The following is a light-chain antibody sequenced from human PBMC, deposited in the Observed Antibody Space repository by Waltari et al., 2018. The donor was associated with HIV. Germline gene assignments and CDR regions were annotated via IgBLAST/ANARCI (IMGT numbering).Light chain of an antibody. J-gene: IGKJ4*01. Sequence: DIQMTQSPSSLSASVEDRVTITCRASQSISNYLNWYQQKPGKAAKLLIYAASSLQTGVPSRFSGSGSGTDFTLTISSVQPEDFATYYCQQRYSTPPTFGGGTKVDIK. CDR1: QSISNY. CDR2: AAS. V-gene: IGKV1-39*01. CDR3: QQRYSTPPT.